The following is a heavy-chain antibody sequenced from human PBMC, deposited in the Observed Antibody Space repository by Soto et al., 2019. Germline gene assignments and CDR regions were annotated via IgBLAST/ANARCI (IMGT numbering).Heavy chain of an antibody. CDR1: GFTFDDYA. D-gene: IGHD2-8*01. CDR3: AKGGLMVYAIEAGAFDY. V-gene: IGHV3-9*01. J-gene: IGHJ4*02. Sequence: GGSLRLSCAASGFTFDDYAMHWVRQAPGKGLEWVSGISWNSGSIGYADSVKGRFTISRDNAKNSLYLQMNSLRAEDTALYYCAKGGLMVYAIEAGAFDYWGQGTLVTVSS. CDR2: ISWNSGSI.